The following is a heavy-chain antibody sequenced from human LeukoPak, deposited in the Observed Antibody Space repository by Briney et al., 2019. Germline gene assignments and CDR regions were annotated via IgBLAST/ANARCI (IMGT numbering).Heavy chain of an antibody. V-gene: IGHV4-4*07. CDR1: GGSISSYY. Sequence: PSEALSLTCTVSGGSISSYYWSWIRQPAGKGLEWIGRIYTSGSTNYNPSLKSRVTMSVDTSKNQFSLKLSSMTAADTAVYYCARDPLWFGELFNDYWGQGTLVTVSS. CDR2: IYTSGST. J-gene: IGHJ4*02. CDR3: ARDPLWFGELFNDY. D-gene: IGHD3-10*01.